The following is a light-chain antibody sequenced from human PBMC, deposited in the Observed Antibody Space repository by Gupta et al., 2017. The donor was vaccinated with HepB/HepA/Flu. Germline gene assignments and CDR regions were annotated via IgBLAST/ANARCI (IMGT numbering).Light chain of an antibody. CDR1: QKINRY. CDR3: QHGYRSFT. V-gene: IGKV1-39*01. J-gene: IGKJ3*01. CDR2: TAS. Sequence: DIQMTHSPSSLSASVGDRVTITCRDSQKINRYLDWYQQKPGRAPKLLIYTASQLQGRGPSRFGGSVDGKDLTRTSKRRQNEDCAHYRGQHGYRSFTFGRGTKVDI.